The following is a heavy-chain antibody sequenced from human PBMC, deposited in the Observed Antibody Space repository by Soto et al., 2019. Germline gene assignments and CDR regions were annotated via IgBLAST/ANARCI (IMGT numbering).Heavy chain of an antibody. CDR2: IIPIFGTA. Sequence: ASVKVSCKASGGTFSSYAISWVRQAPGQGLEWLGGIIPIFGTANYAQKFQGRVTITADESTSTAYMGLSSLRSEDTAVYYCARDPTSIVGATTYYYGMDVWGQGTTVTVS. V-gene: IGHV1-69*13. CDR3: ARDPTSIVGATTYYYGMDV. J-gene: IGHJ6*02. CDR1: GGTFSSYA. D-gene: IGHD1-26*01.